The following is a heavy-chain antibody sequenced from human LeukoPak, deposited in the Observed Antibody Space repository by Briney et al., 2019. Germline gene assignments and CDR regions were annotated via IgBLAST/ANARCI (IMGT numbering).Heavy chain of an antibody. CDR1: GFTFDAYG. Sequence: GGSLRLSCAASGFTFDAYGMSWVRQAPGKGLEWVSGINWNGGSTGYADSVKGRFTISRDNAKNSLYLQMNRLRAEDTALYYCARWGASSGWYSWFDPWGQGTLVTVSS. CDR2: INWNGGST. CDR3: ARWGASSGWYSWFDP. D-gene: IGHD6-19*01. V-gene: IGHV3-20*04. J-gene: IGHJ5*02.